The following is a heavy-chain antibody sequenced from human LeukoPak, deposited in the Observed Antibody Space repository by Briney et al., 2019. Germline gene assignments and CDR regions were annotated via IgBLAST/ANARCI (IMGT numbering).Heavy chain of an antibody. J-gene: IGHJ6*03. V-gene: IGHV4-34*01. CDR3: ARDYYGSGSYLRGIYYYYYMDV. D-gene: IGHD3-10*01. CDR1: GGPFSGYY. CDR2: INHSGST. Sequence: SETLSLTCAVYGGPFSGYYWSWIRQPPGKGLEWIGEINHSGSTNYNPSLKSRVTISVDTSKNQFSLKLSSVTAADTAVYYCARDYYGSGSYLRGIYYYYYMDVWGKGTTVTVSS.